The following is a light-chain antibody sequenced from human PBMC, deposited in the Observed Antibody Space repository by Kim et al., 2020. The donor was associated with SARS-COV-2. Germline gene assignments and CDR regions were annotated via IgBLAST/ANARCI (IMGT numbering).Light chain of an antibody. CDR3: NQYDTSLGT. Sequence: EIVLTQSPGTLSLSPGERATLSCRVSPTINSDYLAWYQHRPGQAPRLLIYGASRRATGTPHSFSGSGFGTDFTLTTNSLEPEDFAVYYCNQYDTSLGTFGPGTQVDIK. CDR1: PTINSDY. CDR2: GAS. V-gene: IGKV3-20*01. J-gene: IGKJ1*01.